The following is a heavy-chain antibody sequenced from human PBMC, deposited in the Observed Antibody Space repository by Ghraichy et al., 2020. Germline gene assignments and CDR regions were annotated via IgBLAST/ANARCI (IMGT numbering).Heavy chain of an antibody. Sequence: SQTLSLTCTVSGGSISSSSYYWGWIRQPPGKGLEWIGSIYYSGSTYYNPSLKSRVTISVDTSKNQFSLKLSSVTAADTAVYYCARLWRKNIDYWGQGTLVTVSS. J-gene: IGHJ4*02. CDR3: ARLWRKNIDY. CDR1: GGSISSSSYY. CDR2: IYYSGST. V-gene: IGHV4-39*07.